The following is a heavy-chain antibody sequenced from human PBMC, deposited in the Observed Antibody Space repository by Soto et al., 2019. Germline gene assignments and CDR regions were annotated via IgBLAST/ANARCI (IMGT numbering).Heavy chain of an antibody. V-gene: IGHV3-23*01. CDR2: ISGSGGST. Sequence: EVQLLESGGGLVQPGGSLRLSCAGSEFTFSSYAMSWVRQNPGKGLEWVSAISGSGGSTYYADSVKGRFTISRDNSKNTLFLQMNSPRAEDTAVYYCAEEVSMDVWGKGTTVTVSS. CDR1: EFTFSSYA. J-gene: IGHJ6*03. CDR3: AEEVSMDV.